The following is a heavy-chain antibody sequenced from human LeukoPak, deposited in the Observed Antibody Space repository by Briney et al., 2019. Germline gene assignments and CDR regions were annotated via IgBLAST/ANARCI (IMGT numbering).Heavy chain of an antibody. J-gene: IGHJ4*02. D-gene: IGHD6-13*01. V-gene: IGHV3-21*01. Sequence: GGSLRLSCAASGFTFSSYSMNWVRQAPGKGLEWVSSISSSSSYIYYADSVKGRFTISRDNAKNSLYLQMNSLRAEDTAVYYCARDPTGRWYSSSWYLDYWGQGTLVIVSS. CDR2: ISSSSSYI. CDR1: GFTFSSYS. CDR3: ARDPTGRWYSSSWYLDY.